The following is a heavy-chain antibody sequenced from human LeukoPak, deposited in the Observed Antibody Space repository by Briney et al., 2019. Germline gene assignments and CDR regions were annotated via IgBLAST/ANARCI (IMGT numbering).Heavy chain of an antibody. CDR2: IIPIFGTA. CDR1: GGTFSSYA. D-gene: IGHD2-2*02. J-gene: IGHJ4*02. Sequence: ASVKVSCKASGGTFSSYAISWVRHAPGQGLERMGGIIPIFGTANYAQKFQGRVTITTDESTSTAYMELSSLRSEDTAVYYCARGTMTGKIWDCSSTSCYTQFDYWGQGTLVTVSS. V-gene: IGHV1-69*05. CDR3: ARGTMTGKIWDCSSTSCYTQFDY.